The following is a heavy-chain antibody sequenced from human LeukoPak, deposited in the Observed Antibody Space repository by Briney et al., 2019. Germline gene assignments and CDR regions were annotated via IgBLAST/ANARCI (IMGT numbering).Heavy chain of an antibody. CDR2: IYYSGST. Sequence: SETLSLTCTVSGGSISSYYWSWIRQPPGKGLEWIGYIYYSGSTNYNPSLKSRVTISVDTSKNQFSLKLSSVTAADTAVYYCARQDTGPTTLPREAWWFDPWGQGTLVTVSS. CDR3: ARQDTGPTTLPREAWWFDP. V-gene: IGHV4-59*08. J-gene: IGHJ5*02. CDR1: GGSISSYY. D-gene: IGHD1-1*01.